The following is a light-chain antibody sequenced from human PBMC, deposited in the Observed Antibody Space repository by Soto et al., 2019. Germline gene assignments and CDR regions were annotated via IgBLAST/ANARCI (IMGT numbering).Light chain of an antibody. CDR3: QQYASSVT. Sequence: EIVLTQSPGTLSLSPGERATLSCRASQSVSSSYLAWYQQKPGQAPRVLIYDASSRATGIPDRFSGSGSGTEFTLTISRLEPEDLAVYYCQQYASSVTFGGGTRLEN. CDR2: DAS. CDR1: QSVSSSY. J-gene: IGKJ5*01. V-gene: IGKV3-20*01.